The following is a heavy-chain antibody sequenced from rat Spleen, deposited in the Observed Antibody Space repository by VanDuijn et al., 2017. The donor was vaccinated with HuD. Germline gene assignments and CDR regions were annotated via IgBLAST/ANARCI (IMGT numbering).Heavy chain of an antibody. Sequence: EVQLVESDGGLVQPGRSLKLSCAASGFTFSDYYMAWVRQAPTKGLEWVATVSYDGSKTYYRDSVKGRFTISRDNAKSTLYLQMDSLRSEDTATYYCTTDLPLTTEVYWGQGVMVTVSS. V-gene: IGHV5-20*01. CDR2: VSYDGSKT. D-gene: IGHD1-11*01. CDR1: GFTFSDYY. CDR3: TTDLPLTTEVY. J-gene: IGHJ2*01.